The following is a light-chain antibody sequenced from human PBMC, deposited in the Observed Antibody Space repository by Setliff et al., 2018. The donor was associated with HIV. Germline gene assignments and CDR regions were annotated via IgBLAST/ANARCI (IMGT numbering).Light chain of an antibody. J-gene: IGLJ1*01. CDR1: SSDVGGYNH. V-gene: IGLV2-23*02. CDR2: EVN. CDR3: CSYTGDNVLYV. Sequence: QSVLTQPASVSGSPGQSITISCTGTSSDVGGYNHVSWYQQHPGRAPKLIIYEVNKRPSEVSARFSASKSGNTASLTISELQADDEADYYCCSYTGDNVLYVFGTGTKVTVL.